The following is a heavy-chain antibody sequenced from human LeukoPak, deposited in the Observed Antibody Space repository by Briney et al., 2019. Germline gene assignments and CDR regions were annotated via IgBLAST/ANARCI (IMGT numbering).Heavy chain of an antibody. J-gene: IGHJ4*02. D-gene: IGHD6-13*01. CDR1: GFTFSSYG. V-gene: IGHV3-48*03. CDR2: ISSSGSTI. Sequence: GGSLRLSCAASGFTFSSYGMNWVRQAPGKGLEWVSYISSSGSTIYYADSVKGRFTISRDNAKNSLYLQMNSLRAEDTAVYYCARGLVAAAAGYWGQGTLVTVSS. CDR3: ARGLVAAAAGY.